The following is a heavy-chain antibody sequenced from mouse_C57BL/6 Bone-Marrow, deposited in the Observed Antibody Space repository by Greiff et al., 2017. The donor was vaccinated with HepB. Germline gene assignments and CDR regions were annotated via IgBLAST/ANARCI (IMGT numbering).Heavy chain of an antibody. Sequence: VQLQQPGTELVKPGASVKLSCKASGYSFTGYYMNWVKQSPEKSLEWIGEINPSTGGTTYNQKFKAKATLTVDKSSSTAYMQLKSLTSEDSAVYYCARGGLRRRAMDYWGQGTPVTGSS. D-gene: IGHD2-2*01. CDR2: INPSTGGT. CDR1: GYSFTGYY. V-gene: IGHV1-42*01. J-gene: IGHJ4*01. CDR3: ARGGLRRRAMDY.